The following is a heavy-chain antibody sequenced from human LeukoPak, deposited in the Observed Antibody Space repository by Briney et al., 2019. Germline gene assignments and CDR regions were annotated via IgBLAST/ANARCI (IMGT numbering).Heavy chain of an antibody. Sequence: GGSLRLSCAASGFTVSSNYMSWVRQAPGKGLEWVSSISSSSSYIYYADSVKGRFTISRDSGKTSVYLQMNSLRVEDTAVYCARADVDVWGKGTTVAVSS. V-gene: IGHV3-21*01. J-gene: IGHJ6*03. CDR3: RADVDV. CDR1: GFTVSSNY. CDR2: ISSSSSYI.